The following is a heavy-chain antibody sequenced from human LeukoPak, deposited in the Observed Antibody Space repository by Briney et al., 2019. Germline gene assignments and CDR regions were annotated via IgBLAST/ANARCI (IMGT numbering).Heavy chain of an antibody. CDR2: ISSGSRTI. CDR3: ANDFDH. V-gene: IGHV3-48*01. J-gene: IGHJ4*02. Sequence: HSGGSLRLSCAASGFSFSGYSMNWVRQAPGRGLEWISYISSGSRTIFYADSVKGRFTISRDNAKNSLYLQMNSLRADDTAVYYCANDFDHWGQGTLVTVSS. CDR1: GFSFSGYS. D-gene: IGHD3-3*01.